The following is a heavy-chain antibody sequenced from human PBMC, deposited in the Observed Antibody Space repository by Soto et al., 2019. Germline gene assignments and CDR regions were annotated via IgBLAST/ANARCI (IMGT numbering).Heavy chain of an antibody. CDR1: GGSFSGSY. D-gene: IGHD5-12*01. J-gene: IGHJ5*02. V-gene: IGHV4-34*01. CDR3: ARGRLSLYLVATTQRGFDP. Sequence: PSETLSLTYAVYGGSFSGSYWTWIRQSPGKGLEWIGKINHSGSTKHNPSLKSRVTISVDTSKNQFSLKLSSLTAADTAVYYCARGRLSLYLVATTQRGFDPWGQVTLVTVSS. CDR2: INHSGST.